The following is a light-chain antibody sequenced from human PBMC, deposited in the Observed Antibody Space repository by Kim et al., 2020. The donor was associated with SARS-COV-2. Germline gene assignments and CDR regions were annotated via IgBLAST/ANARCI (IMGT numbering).Light chain of an antibody. CDR2: EDS. CDR3: QSADSSGTWV. V-gene: IGLV3-25*03. CDR1: AVPKQY. Sequence: PGKTARITCTGDAVPKQYAYWYQQKPDQAPVLVIYEDSQRPSGIPERFSGSSSGTTVTLTISGVQAEDEADYYCQSADSSGTWVFGGGTKLTVL. J-gene: IGLJ3*02.